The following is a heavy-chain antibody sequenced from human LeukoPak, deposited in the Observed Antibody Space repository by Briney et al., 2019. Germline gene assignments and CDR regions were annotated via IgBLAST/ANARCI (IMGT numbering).Heavy chain of an antibody. D-gene: IGHD1-7*01. J-gene: IGHJ4*02. CDR1: GFTFSSYS. Sequence: GGSLRLSCAASGFTFSSYSMTWVRQAPGKGLEWVSSISSSSSCIYYADSVKGRFTISRDNAKNSLYLQMNSLRAEDTAVYYCARALTFPNYDWGQGTLVTVSS. V-gene: IGHV3-21*01. CDR3: ARALTFPNYD. CDR2: ISSSSSCI.